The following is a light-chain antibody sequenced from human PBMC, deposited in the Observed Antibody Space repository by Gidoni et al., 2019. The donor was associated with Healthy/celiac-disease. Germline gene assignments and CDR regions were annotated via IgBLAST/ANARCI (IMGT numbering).Light chain of an antibody. CDR1: NIGSKS. J-gene: IGLJ3*02. CDR2: YDS. V-gene: IGLV3-21*04. Sequence: SYVLTQPPSVPVAPGKTARITCGGNNIGSKSVHWYQQKPGQAPVLVIYYDSDRPSGIPERFSGSNSGNTATLTISRVEAGDEADYYCQVWDSSSGVFGGGTKLTVL. CDR3: QVWDSSSGV.